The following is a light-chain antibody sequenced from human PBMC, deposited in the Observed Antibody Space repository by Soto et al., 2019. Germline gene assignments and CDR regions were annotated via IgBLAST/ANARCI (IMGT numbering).Light chain of an antibody. CDR2: DYD. Sequence: QSVLTQPPSVSAAPGQRVTISCSGGNTNFGKASTPRSTPKLLIYDYDNRPSGIPDRFCGSKSGTSATLGICGLQTGDEADYYCGPWDTSLSVWVFGGGTQLTVL. J-gene: IGLJ3*02. V-gene: IGLV1-51*01. CDR1: NTNFGKA. CDR3: GPWDTSLSVWV.